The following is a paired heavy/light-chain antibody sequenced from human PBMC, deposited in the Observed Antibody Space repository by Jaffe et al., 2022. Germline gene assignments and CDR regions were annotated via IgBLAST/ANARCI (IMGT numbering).Light chain of an antibody. CDR2: GAS. V-gene: IGKV1-12*01. CDR1: QGIGSW. Sequence: DIQMTQSPSSVSAIVGDRVTITCRASQGIGSWLAWYQQKPGKAPKLLIYGASSLQSGVPSRFSGSGSGTDFTLTISSLQPEDSATYFCQQAYNFPYTFGQGTKLEIK. CDR3: QQAYNFPYT. J-gene: IGKJ2*01.
Heavy chain of an antibody. CDR1: GFSISGGYY. V-gene: IGHV4-38-2*02. J-gene: IGHJ5*02. D-gene: IGHD3-10*01. CDR3: ARLLLTSTYNSGSGTYYPNWFDP. Sequence: QVLLQESGPGLVKPSETLSLTCSVSGFSISGGYYWGWIRQSPGKGLEWIASIYESGSTYYNPSLRSRATISVDTSKNQFSLRLSSVTAADTAVFYCARLLLTSTYNSGSGTYYPNWFDPWGQGTLVTVSS. CDR2: IYESGST.